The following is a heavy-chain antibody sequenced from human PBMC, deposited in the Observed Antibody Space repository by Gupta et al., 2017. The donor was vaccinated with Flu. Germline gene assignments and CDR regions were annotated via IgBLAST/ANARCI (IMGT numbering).Heavy chain of an antibody. Sequence: QVQLQASGPGLVKPSQTLSLTCTVSGCSISSGGYYWSWIRQHPGKGLEWIGYIYYSGSTYYNPSLKSRVTISVDTSKNQFSLKLSSVTAADTAVYYCARTGRQNWNYIKNWFDPGGQGTLVTVSS. CDR1: GCSISSGGYY. CDR3: ARTGRQNWNYIKNWFDP. CDR2: IYYSGST. J-gene: IGHJ5*02. D-gene: IGHD1-7*01. V-gene: IGHV4-31*03.